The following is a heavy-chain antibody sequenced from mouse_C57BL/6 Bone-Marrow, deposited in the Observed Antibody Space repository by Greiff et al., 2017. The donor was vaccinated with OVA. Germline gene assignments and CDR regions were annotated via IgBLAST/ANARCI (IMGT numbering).Heavy chain of an antibody. CDR1: GFNITDYY. Sequence: EVQLQQSGAELVRPGASVKLSCTASGFNITDYYMHWVKQRPEQGLEWIGRIDPEDGDTESAPKFQGKATMTADTSSNTAYLQLSSLTSEDAAVYYCTACGLSGDYWGQGTTLTVSS. D-gene: IGHD3-1*01. CDR2: IDPEDGDT. CDR3: TACGLSGDY. J-gene: IGHJ2*01. V-gene: IGHV14-1*01.